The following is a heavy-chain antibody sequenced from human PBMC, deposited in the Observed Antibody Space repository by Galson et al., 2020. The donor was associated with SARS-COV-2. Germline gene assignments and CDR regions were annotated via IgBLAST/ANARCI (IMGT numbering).Heavy chain of an antibody. V-gene: IGHV3-30*01. J-gene: IGHJ4*02. CDR2: IAYDGSTK. CDR3: ARDLRVTIARILVVPAAGIDY. D-gene: IGHD2-2*01. Sequence: GGSLRLSCAASGFTFSSYAMHWVRQAPGKGLEWVAVIAYDGSTKYYADSVKGRFTISRDNSKNTLYLQMNSLRAEDTAVYYCARDLRVTIARILVVPAAGIDYWGQGTLVTGSS. CDR1: GFTFSSYA.